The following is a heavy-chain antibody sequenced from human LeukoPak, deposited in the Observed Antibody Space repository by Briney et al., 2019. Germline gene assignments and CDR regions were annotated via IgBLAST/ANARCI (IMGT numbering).Heavy chain of an antibody. CDR1: GYTFTGYY. CDR3: ARDNIGFDP. J-gene: IGHJ5*02. CDR2: INPNSGGT. V-gene: IGHV1-2*02. Sequence: GASVKVSCKASGYTFTGYYMHWVRQAPGQGLEWMGWINPNSGGTNYAQKFQGRVTMTTDTSTSTAHMELRSLRSDDTAVYYCARDNIGFDPWGQGTLVTVSS.